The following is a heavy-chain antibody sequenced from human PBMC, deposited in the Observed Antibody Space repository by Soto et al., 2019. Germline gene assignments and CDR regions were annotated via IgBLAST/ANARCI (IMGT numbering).Heavy chain of an antibody. J-gene: IGHJ4*02. CDR2: ISYDGSNK. D-gene: IGHD5-12*01. CDR3: AREGRWLQFSYFXY. CDR1: GFSFSSYA. Sequence: PGGSLRLSCAASGFSFSSYAMHWVRQVPGKGLEWVAVISYDGSNKYYADSVKGRFTISRDNSKNTLYLQMNSLRAEDTAVYYCAREGRWLQFSYFXYWGQGTLVTVSS. V-gene: IGHV3-30-3*01.